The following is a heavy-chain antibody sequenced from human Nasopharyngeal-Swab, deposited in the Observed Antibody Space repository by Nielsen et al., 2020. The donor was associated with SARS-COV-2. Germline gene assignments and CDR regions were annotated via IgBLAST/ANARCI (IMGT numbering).Heavy chain of an antibody. D-gene: IGHD4-17*01. V-gene: IGHV6-1*01. CDR2: TYYRSKWYN. CDR3: ARARGAYGDYYYYYYTDV. Sequence: WIGVSASRWLEWVGRTYYRSKWYNDYAVSVKSRITINPDTSKNQFSLHLNSVTPEDTAVYYCARARGAYGDYYYYYYTDVWGKGTTVTVSS. J-gene: IGHJ6*03.